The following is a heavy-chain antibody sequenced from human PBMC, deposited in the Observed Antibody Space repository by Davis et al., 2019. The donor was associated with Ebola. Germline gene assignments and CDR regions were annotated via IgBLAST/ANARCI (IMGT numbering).Heavy chain of an antibody. D-gene: IGHD3-10*01. J-gene: IGHJ4*02. CDR2: INAGNGNT. Sequence: AASVKVSCKASGYTFTSYAMHWVRQAPGQRLEWMGWINAGNGNTKYSKKFQGRVTITRDTSASTAYMELCSLRSEDTSVYYCARDRGGDYSFDYWGQGTLVTVSS. V-gene: IGHV1-3*01. CDR1: GYTFTSYA. CDR3: ARDRGGDYSFDY.